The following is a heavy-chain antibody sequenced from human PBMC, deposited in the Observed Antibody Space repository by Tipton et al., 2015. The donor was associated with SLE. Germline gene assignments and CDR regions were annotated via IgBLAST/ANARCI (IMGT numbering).Heavy chain of an antibody. V-gene: IGHV4-38-2*01. CDR1: GYSISSGYY. CDR3: ARHGINSGWLGAFDI. CDR2: IYYSGST. D-gene: IGHD6-19*01. Sequence: TLSLTCAVSGYSISSGYYWGWIRQPPGKGLEWIGSIYYSGSTYYNPSLKSRVTISVDTSKNQFSLKLSSVTAADTAVYYCARHGINSGWLGAFDIWGQGTMVTVSS. J-gene: IGHJ3*02.